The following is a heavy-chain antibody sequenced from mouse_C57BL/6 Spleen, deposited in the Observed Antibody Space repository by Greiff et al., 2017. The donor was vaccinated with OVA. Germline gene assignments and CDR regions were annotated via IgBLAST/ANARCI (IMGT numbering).Heavy chain of an antibody. CDR2: IDPSDSET. Sequence: QVQLKQPGAELVRPGSSVKLSCKASGYTFTSYWMHWVKQRPIQGLEWIGNIDPSDSETPYNQKFKDKATLTVDKSSSTAYMQLSSLTSEDSAVYYCARSEDAWFAYWGQGTLVTVSA. V-gene: IGHV1-52*01. CDR3: ARSEDAWFAY. J-gene: IGHJ3*01. CDR1: GYTFTSYW.